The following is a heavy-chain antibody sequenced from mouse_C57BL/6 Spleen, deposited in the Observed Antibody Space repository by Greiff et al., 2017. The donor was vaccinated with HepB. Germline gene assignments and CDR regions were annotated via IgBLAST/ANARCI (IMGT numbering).Heavy chain of an antibody. Sequence: QVQLQQSGPGLVQPSQSLSITCTVSGFSLTSYGVHWVRQPPGKGPEWLGVIWSGGSTDYNAAFISRLSISKDNSKSQVFFKMNSLQADDTAIYYCANYDGYHGYFDVWGTGTTVTVSS. V-gene: IGHV2-4*01. D-gene: IGHD2-3*01. J-gene: IGHJ1*03. CDR2: IWSGGST. CDR1: GFSLTSYG. CDR3: ANYDGYHGYFDV.